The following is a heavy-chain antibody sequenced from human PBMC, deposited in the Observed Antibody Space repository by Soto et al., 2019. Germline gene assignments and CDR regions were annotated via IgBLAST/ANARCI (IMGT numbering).Heavy chain of an antibody. CDR3: ARTTSFHYYYYMDV. D-gene: IGHD1-26*01. V-gene: IGHV1-8*01. Sequence: GASVKVSCKASGYTFTSYDINWVRQATGQGLEWMGWMNPNSGNTGYAQKFQGRVTMTRNTSISTAYMELSSLRSEDTAVYYCARTTSFHYYYYMDVWGKGTTVTVSS. CDR1: GYTFTSYD. J-gene: IGHJ6*03. CDR2: MNPNSGNT.